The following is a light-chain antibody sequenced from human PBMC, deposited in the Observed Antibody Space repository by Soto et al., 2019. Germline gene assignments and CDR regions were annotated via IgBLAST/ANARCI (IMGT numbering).Light chain of an antibody. CDR1: RSVDTD. CDR3: HQYYNRPPWT. V-gene: IGKV3-15*01. CDR2: ATS. Sequence: EILMTQSPATLSVSPGDSATLSCRASRSVDTDLAWYQQKPGQAPRLLVFATSARATGVPDRFRGSRSGTDFTLTISSLQPEDSATYYCHQYYNRPPWTFGQGTKLDIK. J-gene: IGKJ1*01.